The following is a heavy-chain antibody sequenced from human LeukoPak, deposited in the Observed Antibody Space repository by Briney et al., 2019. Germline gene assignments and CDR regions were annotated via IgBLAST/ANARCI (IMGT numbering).Heavy chain of an antibody. V-gene: IGHV4-34*01. J-gene: IGHJ4*02. CDR2: INHSGST. Sequence: PSETLSLTCAVYGGSFSGYYWSWIRQPPGKGLEWIGEINHSGSTNYNPSLKSRVTISVDTSKNQFSLKLSSVTAADTAVYYCARHKGGRLRYFGYWGQGTLVTVSP. CDR1: GGSFSGYY. CDR3: ARHKGGRLRYFGY. D-gene: IGHD4-17*01.